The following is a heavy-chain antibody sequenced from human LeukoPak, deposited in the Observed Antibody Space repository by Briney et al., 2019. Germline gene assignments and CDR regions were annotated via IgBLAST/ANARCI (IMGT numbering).Heavy chain of an antibody. CDR1: GFIFSSYG. CDR3: ARRAGDYSHPYDY. J-gene: IGHJ4*02. CDR2: IRYDGSRK. D-gene: IGHD3-22*01. Sequence: GGSLRLSCAASGFIFSSYGMHWVRQAPDKGLEWVAFIRYDGSRKYYADSVKGRFTISRDNSKNTLYLQMNSLRAEDTAMYYCARRAGDYSHPYDYWGQGTLVTVSS. V-gene: IGHV3-30*02.